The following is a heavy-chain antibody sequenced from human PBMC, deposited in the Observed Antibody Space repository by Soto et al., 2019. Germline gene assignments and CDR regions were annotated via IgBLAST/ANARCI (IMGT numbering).Heavy chain of an antibody. CDR2: ISGSGGST. V-gene: IGHV3-23*01. CDR3: AKDTYYYDSSGWTGPTSFDY. J-gene: IGHJ4*02. Sequence: GGSLRLSCAASGFTFSSYAMSWVRQAPGKGLEWVSAISGSGGSTYYADSVKGRFTISRDNSKNTLYLQMNSLRAEDTAVYYCAKDTYYYDSSGWTGPTSFDYWGQGTLVTVSS. CDR1: GFTFSSYA. D-gene: IGHD3-22*01.